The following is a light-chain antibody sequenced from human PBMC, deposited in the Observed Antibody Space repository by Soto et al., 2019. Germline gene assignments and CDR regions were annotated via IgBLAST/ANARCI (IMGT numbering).Light chain of an antibody. Sequence: DIQMTQSPSSLSASVGDRVTITCRASQSISSYLNWYQQKPGKAPKRLIYAASSLQSGVPSRFTGSGSGTDFTLTISSLQPEDFVTYYCQQSYSTPGVTFGQGTRLGIK. V-gene: IGKV1-39*01. CDR2: AAS. CDR1: QSISSY. J-gene: IGKJ5*01. CDR3: QQSYSTPGVT.